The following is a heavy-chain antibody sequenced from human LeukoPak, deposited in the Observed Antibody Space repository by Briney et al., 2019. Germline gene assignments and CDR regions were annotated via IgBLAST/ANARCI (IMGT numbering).Heavy chain of an antibody. J-gene: IGHJ3*02. CDR2: IYTSGST. CDR1: GGSISSGSYY. V-gene: IGHV4-61*02. D-gene: IGHD3-3*01. Sequence: PSQTLSLTCTVSGGSISSGSYYWSWIRQPAGKGLEWIGRIYTSGSTNYNPSLKSRVTISVDTSKNQFSLKLSSVTAAGTAVYYCARDNTIFGVVLDAFDIWGQGTMVAVSS. CDR3: ARDNTIFGVVLDAFDI.